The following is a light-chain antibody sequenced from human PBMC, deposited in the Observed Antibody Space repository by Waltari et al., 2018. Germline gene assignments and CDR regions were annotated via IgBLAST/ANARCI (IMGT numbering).Light chain of an antibody. Sequence: QSVLTQPPSLSGAPGQRVTISCSGRSSNIGADYPVHWYQQFPGTAPKLIIHDDKDRPSGVPDRFSGSTSGTSATLAITDLQAEDEASYYCQSFDRGLSEYVFGGGTQVTVL. V-gene: IGLV1-40*01. CDR3: QSFDRGLSEYV. J-gene: IGLJ2*01. CDR2: DDK. CDR1: SSNIGADYP.